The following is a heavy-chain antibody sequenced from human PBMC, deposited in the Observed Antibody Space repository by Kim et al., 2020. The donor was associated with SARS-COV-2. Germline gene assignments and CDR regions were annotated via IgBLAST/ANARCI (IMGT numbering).Heavy chain of an antibody. Sequence: SETLSLTCTVSGGSISSGSYYWSWIRQPAGKGLEWIGRIYTSGSTNYNPSLKSRVTISVDTSKNQFSLKLSSVTAGDTAVYYCASYYGSGSGGYFDYWGQGALVTGS. J-gene: IGHJ4*02. CDR3: ASYYGSGSGGYFDY. CDR1: GGSISSGSYY. CDR2: IYTSGST. V-gene: IGHV4-61*02. D-gene: IGHD3-10*01.